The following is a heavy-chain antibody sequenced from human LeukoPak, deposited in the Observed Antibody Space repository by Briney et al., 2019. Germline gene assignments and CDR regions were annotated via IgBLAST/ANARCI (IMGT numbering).Heavy chain of an antibody. CDR1: GFTFSSYA. CDR3: AGMAGGYFGY. V-gene: IGHV3-64D*06. CDR2: ISSNGGST. Sequence: GGSLRLSCSASGFTFSSYAMHWVRQAPGKGLEYVSAISSNGGSTYYADSVKGRFTISRDNSKNTLYLQMSSLRAEDTAVYYCAGMAGGYFGYWGQGTLVTVSS. D-gene: IGHD5-24*01. J-gene: IGHJ4*02.